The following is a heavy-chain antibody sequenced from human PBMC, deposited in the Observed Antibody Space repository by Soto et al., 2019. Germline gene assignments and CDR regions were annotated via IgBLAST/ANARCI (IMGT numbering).Heavy chain of an antibody. CDR3: ARVYRYYYDSSGYYLDY. CDR2: IYYSGST. V-gene: IGHV4-30-4*01. CDR1: GGSISSGDYY. J-gene: IGHJ4*02. D-gene: IGHD3-22*01. Sequence: SETLSLTCTVSGGSISSGDYYWSWVRQPPGKGLEWIGYIYYSGSTYYNPSLKSRVTISVDTSKNKFSLKLSSVTAADTAVYYCARVYRYYYDSSGYYLDYWGQGTMVTVYS.